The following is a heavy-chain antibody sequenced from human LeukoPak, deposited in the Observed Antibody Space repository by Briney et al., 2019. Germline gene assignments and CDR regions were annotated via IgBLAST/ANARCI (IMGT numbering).Heavy chain of an antibody. V-gene: IGHV3-48*01. J-gene: IGHJ4*02. CDR3: AKESPHFDY. Sequence: GGSLRLSCAASGFTFSSYSMNWVRQAPGKGLEWVSYISSSSSTIYYADSVKGRFTISRDNSKNTLYLQMNSLRAEDTAVYYCAKESPHFDYWGREPWSPSPQ. CDR2: ISSSSSTI. CDR1: GFTFSSYS.